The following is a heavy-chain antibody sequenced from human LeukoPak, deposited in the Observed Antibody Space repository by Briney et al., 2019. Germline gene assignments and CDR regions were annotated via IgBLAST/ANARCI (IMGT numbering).Heavy chain of an antibody. V-gene: IGHV3-20*04. Sequence: PGGSLSLSCEASGFTFDDYGMSWVRQSTGKGLEWVSAITNWNGGSTGYADSVRGRFTISRDNAKNSLYLQMNSLRAEDTALYYCARCSRSSTDCYSAFDIWGQGTMVTVSS. CDR2: ITNWNGGST. J-gene: IGHJ3*02. CDR3: ARCSRSSTDCYSAFDI. D-gene: IGHD2-2*02. CDR1: GFTFDDYG.